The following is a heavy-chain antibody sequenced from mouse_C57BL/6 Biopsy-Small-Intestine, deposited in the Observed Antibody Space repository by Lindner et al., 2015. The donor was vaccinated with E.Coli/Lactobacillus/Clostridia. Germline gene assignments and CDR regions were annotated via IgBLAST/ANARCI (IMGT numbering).Heavy chain of an antibody. V-gene: IGHV1-81*01. CDR1: GYTFTSYG. D-gene: IGHD2-12*01. CDR2: IYPRSGKT. J-gene: IGHJ1*03. Sequence: VQLQESGAELVRPGTSVKLSCKASGYTFTSYGISWVKQRTGQGLEWIGEIYPRSGKTYYNEKFKGKATLTADKSSSTAYMEVRGLTSEDSAVYFCARSDYSSYVYWYFDVWGTGTTVTVSS. CDR3: ARSDYSSYVYWYFDV.